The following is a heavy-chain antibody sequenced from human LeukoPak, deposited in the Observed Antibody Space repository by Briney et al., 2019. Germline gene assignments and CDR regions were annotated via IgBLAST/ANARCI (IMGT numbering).Heavy chain of an antibody. Sequence: SETLSLTCSVSGGSLNYYYWSWIRQPAGRGLEWIGRVAGSGSTNYNPSLRSRATTSVDKTKNQFSLTLTAVTAADTAVYYCVREGRTGDYEGYWGPGTLVTVSS. CDR2: VAGSGST. D-gene: IGHD4-17*01. J-gene: IGHJ4*02. CDR1: GGSLNYYY. CDR3: VREGRTGDYEGY. V-gene: IGHV4-4*07.